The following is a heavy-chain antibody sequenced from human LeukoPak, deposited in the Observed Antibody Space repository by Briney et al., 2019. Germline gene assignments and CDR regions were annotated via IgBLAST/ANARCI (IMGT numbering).Heavy chain of an antibody. CDR2: IYHSGST. D-gene: IGHD6-13*01. CDR1: GGSISSSNW. V-gene: IGHV4-4*02. J-gene: IGHJ4*02. CDR3: ARGDYSSSGYFDY. Sequence: SGTLSLTCAVSGGSISSSNWWSWVRPPPGKGLEWIGEIYHSGSTNYNPSLKSRVTISVDKSKNQFSLKLSSVTAADTAVYYCARGDYSSSGYFDYWGQGTLVTVSS.